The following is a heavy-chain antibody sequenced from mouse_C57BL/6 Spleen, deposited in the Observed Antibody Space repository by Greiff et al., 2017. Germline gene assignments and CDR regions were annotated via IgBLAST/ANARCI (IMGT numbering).Heavy chain of an antibody. CDR1: GYTFTSYW. V-gene: IGHV1-50*01. Sequence: VQLQQPGAELVKPGASVKLSCKASGYTFTSYWMQWVKQRPGQGLEWIGEIDPSDSYTNYNQKFKGKATLPVDTSSSTAYIQSSSLTSEDSSVYYCERRGDYDDFFDHWGQGTTLTVSS. CDR3: ERRGDYDDFFDH. D-gene: IGHD2-4*01. J-gene: IGHJ2*01. CDR2: IDPSDSYT.